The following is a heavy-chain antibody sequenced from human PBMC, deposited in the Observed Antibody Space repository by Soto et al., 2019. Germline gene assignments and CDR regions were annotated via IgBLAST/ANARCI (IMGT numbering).Heavy chain of an antibody. Sequence: ASVKVSCKASGYTFTNHGISWVRQAPGQGLEWVGWVSAYNGNTGYAQKFQGRVTMTRNTSISTAYMELSSLRSEDTAVYYCARVSLRYGDYGMDVWGQGTTVTVSS. D-gene: IGHD4-17*01. CDR3: ARVSLRYGDYGMDV. CDR1: GYTFTNHG. V-gene: IGHV1-8*02. CDR2: VSAYNGNT. J-gene: IGHJ6*02.